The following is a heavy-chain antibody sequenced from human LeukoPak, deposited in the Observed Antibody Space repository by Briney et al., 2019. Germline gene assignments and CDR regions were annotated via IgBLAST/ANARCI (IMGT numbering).Heavy chain of an antibody. Sequence: PGGSLRLSCAASGFTFSSYGMSWVRQAPGKGLEWVAVISYDGSNKYYADSVKGRFTISRDNSKNTLYLQMNSLRAEDTAVYYCAKDALPFIAAAGRVSDYWGQGTLVTVSS. CDR1: GFTFSSYG. D-gene: IGHD6-13*01. J-gene: IGHJ4*02. CDR3: AKDALPFIAAAGRVSDY. CDR2: ISYDGSNK. V-gene: IGHV3-30*18.